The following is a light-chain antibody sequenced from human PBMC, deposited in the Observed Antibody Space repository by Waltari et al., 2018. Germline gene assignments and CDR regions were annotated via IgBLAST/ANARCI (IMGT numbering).Light chain of an antibody. Sequence: IVLTQSPGTLSLSPGERATLSCRASQSVNNYLAWFQQKPGQAPRLLIHGASSRATGIPDRISGSGSGTDFTLTISGLEPQDFAVYYCQQYSSSPLIFGPGTKVDIK. CDR3: QQYSSSPLI. CDR1: QSVNNY. CDR2: GAS. V-gene: IGKV3-20*01. J-gene: IGKJ3*01.